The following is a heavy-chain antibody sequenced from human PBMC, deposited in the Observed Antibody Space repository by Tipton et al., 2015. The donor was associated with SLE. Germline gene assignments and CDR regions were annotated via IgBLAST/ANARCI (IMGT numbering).Heavy chain of an antibody. D-gene: IGHD2-15*01. CDR3: ATPGYCSGGSCYPALGY. J-gene: IGHJ4*02. CDR1: GFTFSSYW. V-gene: IGHV4-34*08. CDR2: INHSGST. Sequence: LRLSCAASGFTFSSYWMSWVRQAPGKGLEWIGVINHSGSTNYNPSLKSRVIISVDTSKNQFSLKLSSVTAADTAVYYCATPGYCSGGSCYPALGYWGQGTLVTVSS.